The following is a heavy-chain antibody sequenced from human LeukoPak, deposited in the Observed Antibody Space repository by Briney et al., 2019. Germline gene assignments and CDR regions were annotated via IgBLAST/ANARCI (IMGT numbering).Heavy chain of an antibody. J-gene: IGHJ6*03. V-gene: IGHV3-21*01. D-gene: IGHD1-26*01. Sequence: GGSLRLSCAASGFTFDDYAMHWVRQAPGKGLEWVSSISSSSSYIYYADSVKGRFTISRDNAKNSLYLQMNSLRAEDTAVYYCAKDRGGGTKLKNYYYYMDVWGKGTTVTISS. CDR2: ISSSSSYI. CDR3: AKDRGGGTKLKNYYYYMDV. CDR1: GFTFDDYA.